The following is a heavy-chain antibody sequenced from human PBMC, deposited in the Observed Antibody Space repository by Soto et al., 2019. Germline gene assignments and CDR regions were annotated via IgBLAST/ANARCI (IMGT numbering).Heavy chain of an antibody. J-gene: IGHJ4*02. D-gene: IGHD3-22*01. CDR3: AKDRYLDHDSRGYLFDN. CDR2: ISRYGDFT. CDR1: GFTFNIYA. V-gene: IGHV3-23*01. Sequence: EVQLLESGGDLIQPGGSLRLSCAASGFTFNIYAMTWVSQAPGKGLEWVSAISRYGDFTYYADSVEGRFTISRDNSKNTLYSQMNSLRAEDTAVYYCAKDRYLDHDSRGYLFDNWGQGTLVTVSS.